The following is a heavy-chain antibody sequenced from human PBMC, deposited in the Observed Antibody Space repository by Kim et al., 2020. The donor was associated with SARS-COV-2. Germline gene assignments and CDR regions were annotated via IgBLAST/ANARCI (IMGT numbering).Heavy chain of an antibody. J-gene: IGHJ4*02. Sequence: GGSLRLSCTASGFTFGDYAMSWFRQAPGKGLEWVGFIRSKAYGGTTEYAASVKGRFTISRDDSKSIAYLQMNSLKTEDTAVYYCTREVRYFDWFYLDYWGQGTLVTVSS. CDR1: GFTFGDYA. V-gene: IGHV3-49*03. CDR3: TREVRYFDWFYLDY. D-gene: IGHD3-9*01. CDR2: IRSKAYGGTT.